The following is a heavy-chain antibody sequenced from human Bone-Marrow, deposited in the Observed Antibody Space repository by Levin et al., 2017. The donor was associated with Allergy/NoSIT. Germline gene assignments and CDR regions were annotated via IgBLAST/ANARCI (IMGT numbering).Heavy chain of an antibody. D-gene: IGHD1-26*01. CDR1: GFTFSSYG. CDR2: RRKSGKST. Sequence: PGGSLRLSCAASGFTFSSYGMSWVRQAPGKGLEWVSGRRKSGKSTYYADAVRGRVTISRDNAKNTLYLHMNSLRAEDTAVYYCAKVWGGATLGAFDIWGQGTMVTVSS. CDR3: AKVWGGATLGAFDI. J-gene: IGHJ3*02. V-gene: IGHV3-23*01.